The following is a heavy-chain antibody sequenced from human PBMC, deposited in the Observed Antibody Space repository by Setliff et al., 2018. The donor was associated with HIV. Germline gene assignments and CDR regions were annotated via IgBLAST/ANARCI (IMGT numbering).Heavy chain of an antibody. J-gene: IGHJ4*02. V-gene: IGHV1-69*13. CDR3: ARGFLYGYSHGSFDY. CDR2: TIPIAARP. CDR1: GYTFNSYA. D-gene: IGHD4-4*01. Sequence: SVKVSCKASGYTFNSYAINWVRQAPGHGLEWMGGTIPIAARPTYSQSFQGRVTIVADESTKTAYMELSSLKSEDTAMYYCARGFLYGYSHGSFDYWGQGMLVTVSS.